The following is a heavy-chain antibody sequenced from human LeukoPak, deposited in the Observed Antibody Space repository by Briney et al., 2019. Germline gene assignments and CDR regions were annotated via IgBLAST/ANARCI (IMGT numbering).Heavy chain of an antibody. CDR1: GGSSSSYY. CDR3: ARVDCSSTSCYSYFDY. J-gene: IGHJ4*02. Sequence: KPSETLSLXCTVSGGSSSSYYWSWIRQPAGKGLESIGRIYTSGSTNYNPSLKSRVTMSVDTSKNQFSLKLSSVTAADTAVYYCARVDCSSTSCYSYFDYWGQGTLVTVSS. CDR2: IYTSGST. D-gene: IGHD2-2*02. V-gene: IGHV4-4*07.